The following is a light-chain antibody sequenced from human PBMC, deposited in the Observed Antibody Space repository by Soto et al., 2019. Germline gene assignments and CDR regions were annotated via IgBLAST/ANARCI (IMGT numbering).Light chain of an antibody. J-gene: IGLJ1*01. CDR3: RTWDSSLSIFV. V-gene: IGLV1-51*01. CDR1: SSNIGNNY. CDR2: DNN. Sequence: QSVLTQPPSVSAAPGQKVTISCSGSSSNIGNNYVSWYQQLPGTAPKLLIYDNNKRPSGIPDRFSGSKSGTSATLGITGLQTGDEADYYCRTWDSSLSIFVFGTGTKVTVL.